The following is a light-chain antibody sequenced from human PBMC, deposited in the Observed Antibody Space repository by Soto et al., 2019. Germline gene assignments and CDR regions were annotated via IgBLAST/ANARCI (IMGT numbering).Light chain of an antibody. CDR3: LSFDSSLSVV. CDR1: SSNIGAGYD. V-gene: IGLV1-40*01. CDR2: GNT. Sequence: QSALTQPPSVSGAPGQRVTISCTGSSSNIGAGYDVHWYQQLPGRAPKILIYGNTNRPSGVPDRFSGSKSGTSASLAITGLQAEDEADYYCLSFDSSLSVVFGGGTKLTVL. J-gene: IGLJ2*01.